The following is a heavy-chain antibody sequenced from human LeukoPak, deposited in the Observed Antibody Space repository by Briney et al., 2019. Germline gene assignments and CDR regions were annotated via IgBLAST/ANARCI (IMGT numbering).Heavy chain of an antibody. Sequence: ASVKVSCKASGYTFTSYGISWVRQAPGQGLEWMGWISAYNGNTNYAQKLQGRVTMTTGTSTSTAYMELRSLRSDDTAVYYCATLDNHDYGENNWFDAWGQGTLVTVYS. CDR1: GYTFTSYG. J-gene: IGHJ5*02. D-gene: IGHD4-17*01. V-gene: IGHV1-18*01. CDR2: ISAYNGNT. CDR3: ATLDNHDYGENNWFDA.